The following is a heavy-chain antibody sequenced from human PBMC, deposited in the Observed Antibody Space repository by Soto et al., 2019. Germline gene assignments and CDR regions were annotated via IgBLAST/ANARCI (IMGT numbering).Heavy chain of an antibody. D-gene: IGHD2-2*02. CDR2: IYSGGST. CDR1: GFTVSSNY. Sequence: GGSLRLSCAASGFTVSSNYMSWVRQAPGKGLEWVSVIYSGGSTYYADSVKGRFTISRDNSKNTLYLQMNSLRAEDTAVYYCARDTRRAIPNLDWGQGTLVTVSS. J-gene: IGHJ4*02. CDR3: ARDTRRAIPNLD. V-gene: IGHV3-66*01.